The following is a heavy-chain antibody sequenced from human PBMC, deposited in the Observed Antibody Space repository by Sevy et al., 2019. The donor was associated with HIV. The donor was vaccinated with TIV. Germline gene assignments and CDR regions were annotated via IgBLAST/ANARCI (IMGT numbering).Heavy chain of an antibody. V-gene: IGHV3-23*01. CDR2: VSGSGGST. D-gene: IGHD3-3*01. CDR3: AKDGIMIFGVIIRNWFDP. J-gene: IGHJ5*02. CDR1: GFTFSNYG. Sequence: GGSLRLSCAASGFTFSNYGMSWVRQAPGKGLEWVSGVSGSGGSTYYADSVKGRFTISRDNSRNTLYLQMNSLRVEDTAVYYCAKDGIMIFGVIIRNWFDPWGQGTLVTVSS.